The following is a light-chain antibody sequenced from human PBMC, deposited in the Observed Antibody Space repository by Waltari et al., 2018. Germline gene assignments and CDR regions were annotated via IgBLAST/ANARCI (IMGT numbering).Light chain of an antibody. V-gene: IGKV1-39*01. CDR1: QNIHTY. J-gene: IGKJ3*01. CDR2: AAS. CDR3: QQSYGSPPT. Sequence: DIQLTQSPSSLSASVGDRVSITCRASQNIHTYLNWYQQIPGKAHRLLISAASNLQSGVPSRFSGSGSGTDFTLTVTSLHPEDFAAYYCQQSYGSPPTFGPGTKIHIK.